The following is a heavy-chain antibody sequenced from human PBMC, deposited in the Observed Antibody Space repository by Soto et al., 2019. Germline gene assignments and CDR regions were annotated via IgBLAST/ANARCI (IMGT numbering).Heavy chain of an antibody. D-gene: IGHD6-13*01. V-gene: IGHV4-39*01. CDR3: ARRGSSSWYGY. CDR2: IYYSGST. Sequence: QLQLQESGPGLVKPSETLSLTCTVSGGSISSSSYYWGWIRQPPGKGLEWIGSIYYSGSTYYNPSLKXRITXPXNTSKNQFSLKLSSVTAADTAVYYCARRGSSSWYGYWGQGTLVTVSS. CDR1: GGSISSSSYY. J-gene: IGHJ4*02.